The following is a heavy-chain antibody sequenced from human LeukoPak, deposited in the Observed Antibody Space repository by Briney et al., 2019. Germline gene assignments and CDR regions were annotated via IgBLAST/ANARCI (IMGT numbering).Heavy chain of an antibody. Sequence: SETLSLTCTVSGGSISSSSYYWGWIRQPPGKGLEWIGEINHSGSTNYNPSLKSRVTISVDTSKNQFSLKLSSVTAADTAVYYCARLSGALDAFDIWGQGTMVTVSS. V-gene: IGHV4-39*07. D-gene: IGHD2/OR15-2a*01. CDR2: INHSGST. J-gene: IGHJ3*02. CDR3: ARLSGALDAFDI. CDR1: GGSISSSSYY.